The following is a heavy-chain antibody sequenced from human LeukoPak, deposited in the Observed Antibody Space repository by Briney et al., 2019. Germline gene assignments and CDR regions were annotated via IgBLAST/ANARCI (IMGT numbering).Heavy chain of an antibody. CDR2: INQDGSVK. Sequence: GGSLRLSCATSGFTFSTYSMSWVRQAPGKGLEWVANINQDGSVKYNVDSVQGRFTISRDNAENSLYLQLNSLRGEDTAVYYCARGYCSGGSCYDYWGQGTLVTVSS. CDR1: GFTFSTYS. V-gene: IGHV3-7*05. D-gene: IGHD2-15*01. CDR3: ARGYCSGGSCYDY. J-gene: IGHJ4*02.